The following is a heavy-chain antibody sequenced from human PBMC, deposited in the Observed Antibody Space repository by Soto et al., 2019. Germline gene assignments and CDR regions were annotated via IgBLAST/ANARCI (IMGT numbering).Heavy chain of an antibody. Sequence: SETLSLTCTVSGGSISSYNRTWIRQPQGPGPGMIGYVYYSGSTNYNPSLKSRVTISVDTSKNQFSLKLNSVTAADTAVYYCARSPGIAAAGMVVWGQGTTVTVSS. CDR3: ARSPGIAAAGMVV. J-gene: IGHJ6*02. V-gene: IGHV4-59*13. D-gene: IGHD6-13*01. CDR1: GGSISSYN. CDR2: VYYSGST.